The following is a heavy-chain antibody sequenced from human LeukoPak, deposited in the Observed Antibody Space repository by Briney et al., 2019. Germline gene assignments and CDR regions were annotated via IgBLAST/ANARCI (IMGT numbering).Heavy chain of an antibody. CDR2: IYYSGST. J-gene: IGHJ6*02. CDR3: ASRYCSSTSCYKDYYYYYGMDV. Sequence: SETLSLTCTVSGGSISSGGYYWSWIRQHPGKGLEWIGYIYYSGSTYYNPSLKSRVTISVDTSKNQFSLKLSSVTAADTAVYYCASRYCSSTSCYKDYYYYYGMDVWGQGTTVTVSS. V-gene: IGHV4-31*03. CDR1: GGSISSGGYY. D-gene: IGHD2-2*02.